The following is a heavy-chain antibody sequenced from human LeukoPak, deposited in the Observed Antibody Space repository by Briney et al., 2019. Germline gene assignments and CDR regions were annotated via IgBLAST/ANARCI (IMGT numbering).Heavy chain of an antibody. Sequence: ASVKVSCKASGYTFTSYGISWVRQAPGQGLEWMGIIYPGDSDTRYSPSFQGQVTISADKSISTAYLQWSSLKASDTAMYYCARSASYYYYYYMDVWGKGTTVTISS. CDR1: GYTFTSYG. CDR3: ARSASYYYYYYMDV. J-gene: IGHJ6*03. V-gene: IGHV5-51*01. CDR2: IYPGDSDT.